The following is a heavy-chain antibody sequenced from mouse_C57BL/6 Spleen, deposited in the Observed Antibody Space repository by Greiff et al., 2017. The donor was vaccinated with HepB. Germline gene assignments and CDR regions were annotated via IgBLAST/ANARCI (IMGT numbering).Heavy chain of an antibody. J-gene: IGHJ3*01. Sequence: QVQLQQPGAELVKPGASVKLSCKASGYTFTSYWMQWVKQRPGQGLEWIGEIDPSDSYTNYNQKFKGKATLTVDTSSSTAYMQLSSLTSEDSAVYYCARQSYSNYVFADWGQGTLVTVSA. CDR2: IDPSDSYT. D-gene: IGHD2-5*01. CDR3: ARQSYSNYVFAD. CDR1: GYTFTSYW. V-gene: IGHV1-50*01.